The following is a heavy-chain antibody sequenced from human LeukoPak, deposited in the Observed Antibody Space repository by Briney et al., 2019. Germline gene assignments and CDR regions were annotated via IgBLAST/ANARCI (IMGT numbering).Heavy chain of an antibody. V-gene: IGHV1-46*01. J-gene: IGHJ4*02. D-gene: IGHD3-22*01. CDR2: INPSGGST. CDR3: ARDQHDSSGYEVTFDY. Sequence: ASVKVSCKASGYTFTSYYMHWVRQAPGQGLEWMGIINPSGGSTRYAQKFQGRVTMTRDTSTSTVYMELSSLRSEDTAVYYCARDQHDSSGYEVTFDYWGQGTLVTVSS. CDR1: GYTFTSYY.